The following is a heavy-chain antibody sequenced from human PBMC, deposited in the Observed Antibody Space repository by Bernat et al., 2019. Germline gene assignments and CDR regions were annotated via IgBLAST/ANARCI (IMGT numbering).Heavy chain of an antibody. CDR1: GFTFTSYG. J-gene: IGHJ4*02. V-gene: IGHV3-30*02. CDR3: AKDESGMVATY. CDR2: VRYDGSNK. D-gene: IGHD5-12*01. Sequence: QVQLVESGGGVVQPGGSLRLSCAASGFTFTSYGMHWIRQAPGKGLEWVAFVRYDGSNKYYADSVKGRFTISKDNSKNTLYPQMNSLRAEDTAVYYCAKDESGMVATYWGQGTLVTVPS.